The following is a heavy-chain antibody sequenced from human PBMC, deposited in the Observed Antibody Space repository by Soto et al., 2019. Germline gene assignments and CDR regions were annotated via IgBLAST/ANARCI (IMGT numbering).Heavy chain of an antibody. CDR3: ARQGRLHAFDY. Sequence: GESLKISCKGSGYSFTSYWIGWVRQMPGKGLELMGIIYPGDSDTRYSPSFQGQVTTSADKSISTAYLQWSRLKASDTAMYYCARQGRLHAFDYWGQGTLVTVSS. J-gene: IGHJ4*02. CDR1: GYSFTSYW. V-gene: IGHV5-51*01. CDR2: IYPGDSDT.